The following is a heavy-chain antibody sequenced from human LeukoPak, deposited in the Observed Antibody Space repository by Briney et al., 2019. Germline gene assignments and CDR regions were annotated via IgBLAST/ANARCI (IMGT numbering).Heavy chain of an antibody. CDR3: ARSRVLGYSSTPLYFDY. D-gene: IGHD5-18*01. CDR2: IYYSGST. CDR1: GGSISSYY. Sequence: SETLSLTCTVSGGSISSYYWSWIRQPPGKGLEWIGYIYYSGSTNYNPSLKSRVTISVDTSKNQFSLKLSSVTAADTAVYYCARSRVLGYSSTPLYFDYWGQGTLVTVSS. V-gene: IGHV4-59*08. J-gene: IGHJ4*02.